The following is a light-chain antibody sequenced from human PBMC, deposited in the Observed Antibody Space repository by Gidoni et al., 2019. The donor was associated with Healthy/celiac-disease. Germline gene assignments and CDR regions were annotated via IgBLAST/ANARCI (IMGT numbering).Light chain of an antibody. CDR3: QQYGSSPWT. Sequence: EIVLTQSPGTLSLSPGERATLSCMASQSVSSSYLAWYQPKPGQPPRLLIYGASSRATGIPDRFSGSGSGTDFTLTISRLEPEDFAVYYCQQYGSSPWTFGQGTKVEIK. CDR1: QSVSSSY. CDR2: GAS. J-gene: IGKJ1*01. V-gene: IGKV3-20*01.